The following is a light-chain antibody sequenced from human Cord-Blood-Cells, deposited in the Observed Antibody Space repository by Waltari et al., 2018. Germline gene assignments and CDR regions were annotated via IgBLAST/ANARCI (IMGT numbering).Light chain of an antibody. CDR1: SSVVGGYHY. J-gene: IGLJ3*02. Sequence: QSALTQPPSASGSPGQSVTISCTGTSSVVGGYHYVSRYQQHPGKAPKLMIYEVSKRPSGGPDRFSGSKSGNTASLTVSGLQAEDEADYYCSSYAGSNNRVFGGGTKLTVL. CDR2: EVS. V-gene: IGLV2-8*01. CDR3: SSYAGSNNRV.